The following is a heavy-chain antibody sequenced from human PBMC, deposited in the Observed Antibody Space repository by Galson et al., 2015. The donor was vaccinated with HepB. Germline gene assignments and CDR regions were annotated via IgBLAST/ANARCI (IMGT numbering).Heavy chain of an antibody. D-gene: IGHD1-26*01. CDR3: ARTPTVGASIDY. CDR2: IYYSGST. J-gene: IGHJ4*02. V-gene: IGHV4-59*01. CDR1: GGSISSYY. Sequence: ETLSLTCTVSGGSISSYYWSWIRQPPGKGLEWIGYIYYSGSTNYNPSLKSRVTISVDTSKNQFSLKLSSVTAADTAVYYCARTPTVGASIDYWGQGTLVTVSS.